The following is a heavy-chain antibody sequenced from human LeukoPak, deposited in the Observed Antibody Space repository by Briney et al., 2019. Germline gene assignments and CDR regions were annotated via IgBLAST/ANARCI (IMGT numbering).Heavy chain of an antibody. D-gene: IGHD6-19*01. CDR1: GFTFSSYA. CDR2: ISGSGGST. Sequence: GGSLRLSCAASGFTFSSYAMSWVRQAPGKGLEWVSAISGSGGSTYYADSVKGRFTTSRDNSKNTLYLQMNSLRAEDTAVYYCAKGAYSSGWSGGDYFDYWGQGTLVTVSS. CDR3: AKGAYSSGWSGGDYFDY. J-gene: IGHJ4*02. V-gene: IGHV3-23*01.